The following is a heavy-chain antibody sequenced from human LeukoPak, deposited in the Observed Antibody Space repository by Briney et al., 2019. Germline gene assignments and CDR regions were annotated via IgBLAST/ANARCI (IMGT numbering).Heavy chain of an antibody. Sequence: PGGSLRLSCAASGFTFSSYAMSWVRQAPGKGLEWVSAISGSGGSTYYADSVKGRFTISRDNSKNTLYLQMNSLRAEDTAVYYCAKDTSGWYEFPPFDYWGQGTLVTVSS. J-gene: IGHJ4*02. CDR3: AKDTSGWYEFPPFDY. CDR1: GFTFSSYA. V-gene: IGHV3-23*01. D-gene: IGHD6-19*01. CDR2: ISGSGGST.